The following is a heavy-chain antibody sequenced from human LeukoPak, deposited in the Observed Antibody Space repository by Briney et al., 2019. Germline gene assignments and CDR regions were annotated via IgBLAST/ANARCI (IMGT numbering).Heavy chain of an antibody. D-gene: IGHD5-12*01. J-gene: IGHJ4*02. Sequence: PGGSLRLSCAASGFTFSDYYMSWIRQAPGEGLGWVSYISSSGSTIYYADSVKGRFTISRDNARNSLSLQMNSLRAEDTAVYYCARDQYAYCITTSCYDLGGYFDYWGQGTLVTVSS. CDR1: GFTFSDYY. CDR3: ARDQYAYCITTSCYDLGGYFDY. CDR2: ISSSGSTI. V-gene: IGHV3-11*04.